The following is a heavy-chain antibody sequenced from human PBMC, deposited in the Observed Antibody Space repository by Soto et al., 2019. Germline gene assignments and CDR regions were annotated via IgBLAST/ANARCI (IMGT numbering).Heavy chain of an antibody. D-gene: IGHD3-10*01. CDR1: GFTFSSYG. Sequence: QVQLVESGGGVVQPGRSLRPSCAASGFTFSSYGMHWVRQAPGKGLEWVAVISYDGSNKYYADSVKGRFTISRDNSKNTLYLQMNSLRAEDTAVYYCAKDSPRGYWGQGTLVTVSS. CDR3: AKDSPRGY. CDR2: ISYDGSNK. J-gene: IGHJ4*02. V-gene: IGHV3-30*18.